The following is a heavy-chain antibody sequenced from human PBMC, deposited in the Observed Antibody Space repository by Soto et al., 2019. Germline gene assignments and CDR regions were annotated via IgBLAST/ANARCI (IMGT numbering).Heavy chain of an antibody. Sequence: PSETLSLTCTVSGGSISSYYWSWIRQPPGKGLEWIGYIYYSGSTNYNPSLKSRVTISVDTSKNQFSLKLSSVTAADTAVYYCAREGRYSSRWRGCFDPWGQGTLVTVSS. D-gene: IGHD6-13*01. CDR3: AREGRYSSRWRGCFDP. J-gene: IGHJ5*02. CDR2: IYYSGST. V-gene: IGHV4-59*01. CDR1: GGSISSYY.